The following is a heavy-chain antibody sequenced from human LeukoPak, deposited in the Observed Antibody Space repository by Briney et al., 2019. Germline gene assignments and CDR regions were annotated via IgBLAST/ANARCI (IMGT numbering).Heavy chain of an antibody. Sequence: GALRLSCAASGFTFSSYGMHWVRQAPGKGLEWVAVISYDGSNKYYADSVKGRFTISRDNSKNTLYLQMNSLRAEDTAVYYCAKDREAYYYYYYYMDVWGKGTTVTVSS. CDR1: GFTFSSYG. CDR3: AKDREAYYYYYYYMDV. V-gene: IGHV3-30*18. CDR2: ISYDGSNK. J-gene: IGHJ6*03.